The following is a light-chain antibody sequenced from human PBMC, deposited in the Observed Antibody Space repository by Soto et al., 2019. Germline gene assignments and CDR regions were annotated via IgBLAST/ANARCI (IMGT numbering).Light chain of an antibody. CDR2: DVS. Sequence: QSALTQPRSVSGSPGQSVTISCTGTSSDVAAYNYVSWYQQHPGKAPKLLICDVSRRPSGVPDRFSGSKSGNTASLTISWLQAEDEADYYCCSYAGSYTYVVFGGGTKVTVL. CDR1: SSDVAAYNY. V-gene: IGLV2-11*01. CDR3: CSYAGSYTYVV. J-gene: IGLJ2*01.